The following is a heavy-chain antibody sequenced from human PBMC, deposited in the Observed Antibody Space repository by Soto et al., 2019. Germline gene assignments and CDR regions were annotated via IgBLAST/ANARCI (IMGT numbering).Heavy chain of an antibody. J-gene: IGHJ3*02. CDR3: ASHHVGVTAIPAYGAFDI. D-gene: IGHD2-21*02. CDR1: GGTFSSYA. CDR2: IIPIFGTA. V-gene: IGHV1-69*06. Sequence: GASVKVSCKASGGTFSSYAISWVRQAPGQGLEWMGGIIPIFGTANYAQKFQGRVTITADKSTSTAYMELSSLRSEDTAVYYCASHHVGVTAIPAYGAFDIWGQGTMVTVSS.